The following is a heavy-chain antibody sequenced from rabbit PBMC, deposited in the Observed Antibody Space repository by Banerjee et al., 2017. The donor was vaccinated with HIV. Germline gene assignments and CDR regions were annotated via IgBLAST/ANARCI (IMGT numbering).Heavy chain of an antibody. Sequence: QSLEESGGDLVKPGASLTLTCTASGFSSSSVYWIYWVRQAPGKGLEWIGTIYAGSTGTTYYASWAKGRFTISKTSSTTVTLQMTSLTAADTATYFCARDLAGVIGWNFGLWGPGTLVTVS. CDR1: GFSSSSVYW. D-gene: IGHD4-1*01. CDR3: ARDLAGVIGWNFGL. J-gene: IGHJ4*01. V-gene: IGHV1S40*01. CDR2: IYAGSTGTT.